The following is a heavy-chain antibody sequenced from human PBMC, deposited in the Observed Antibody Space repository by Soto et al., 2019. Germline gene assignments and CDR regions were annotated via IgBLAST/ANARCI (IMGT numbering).Heavy chain of an antibody. CDR2: IYYSGNT. CDR1: GGSISSSSYY. V-gene: IGHV4-39*01. CDR3: ARHDYGDYGANYYYYVDV. D-gene: IGHD4-17*01. Sequence: SETLSLTCTVSGGSISSSSYYWGWIRQPPGKGLEWIGSIYYSGNTYYNPSLKSRVTISVDTSKNQFSLKLSSVTAADTAVYYCARHDYGDYGANYYYYVDVWGKGTTVTVSS. J-gene: IGHJ6*03.